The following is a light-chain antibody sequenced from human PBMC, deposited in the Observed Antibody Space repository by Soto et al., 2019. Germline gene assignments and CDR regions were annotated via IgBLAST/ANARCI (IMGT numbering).Light chain of an antibody. CDR2: GAS. Sequence: EKVMKQSPATVSVSPGERATLSCRASQSVNSNLAWYQQKPGQAPRLLISGASTRATGIPARFSGSGSETEFTLTISSLQSEDFAVYYCQQYNNWWTFGQGTKVEMK. J-gene: IGKJ1*01. V-gene: IGKV3-15*01. CDR3: QQYNNWWT. CDR1: QSVNSN.